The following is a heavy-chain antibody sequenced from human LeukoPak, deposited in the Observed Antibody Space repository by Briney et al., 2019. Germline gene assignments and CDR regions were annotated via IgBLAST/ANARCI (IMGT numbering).Heavy chain of an antibody. CDR2: ISSDGSDT. D-gene: IGHD6-13*01. Sequence: GGSLRLSCVASGFTFSSSWMYWVRQAPGKGLEWASRISSDGSDTTYADSVKGRFTISRDNAKNILYLQMNSLRVEDTAVYYCTRAGSSWANDYWGQGTLVTVSS. V-gene: IGHV3-74*01. CDR1: GFTFSSSW. CDR3: TRAGSSWANDY. J-gene: IGHJ4*02.